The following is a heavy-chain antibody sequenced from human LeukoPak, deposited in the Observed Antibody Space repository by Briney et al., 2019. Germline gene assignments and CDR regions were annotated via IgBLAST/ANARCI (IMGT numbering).Heavy chain of an antibody. CDR1: GGSISSSGYS. V-gene: IGHV4-30-2*01. D-gene: IGHD1-26*01. Sequence: SQTLSLTCAVSGGSISSSGYSWSWIRQPPGKGLEWIGYIYHSGSTYYNPSLKSRVTISVDRSKNQFSLKLSSVTAADTAVYYCARGVGATDFDYWGQGTLVTVSS. CDR2: IYHSGST. J-gene: IGHJ4*02. CDR3: ARGVGATDFDY.